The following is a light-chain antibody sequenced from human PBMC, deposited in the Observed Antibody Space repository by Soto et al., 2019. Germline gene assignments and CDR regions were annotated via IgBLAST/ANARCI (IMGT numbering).Light chain of an antibody. CDR2: GAS. J-gene: IGKJ5*01. V-gene: IGKV3-20*01. CDR3: QQYGSSPPIT. Sequence: ELVLTQSPGTLSLSPGERATLSCRASQSVSSNYLAWYQQKPGQAPSLLIHGASNRATGIPDRFSGSGSGTDFTLTISRLEPEDFAVYYCQQYGSSPPITFGQGTRLEIK. CDR1: QSVSSNY.